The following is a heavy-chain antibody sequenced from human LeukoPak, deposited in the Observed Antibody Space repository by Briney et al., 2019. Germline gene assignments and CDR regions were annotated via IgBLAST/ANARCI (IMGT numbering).Heavy chain of an antibody. CDR2: IYYSGST. CDR3: ARILPQDGYVDP. CDR1: GGSISSYY. D-gene: IGHD5-24*01. J-gene: IGHJ5*02. V-gene: IGHV4-59*08. Sequence: SETLSLTCTVSGGSISSYYWSWIRQPPGKGLEWIGYIYYSGSTNYNPSLKSRVTISVDTSENQFSLKLSSVTAADTAVYYCARILPQDGYVDPWGQGTLVTVSS.